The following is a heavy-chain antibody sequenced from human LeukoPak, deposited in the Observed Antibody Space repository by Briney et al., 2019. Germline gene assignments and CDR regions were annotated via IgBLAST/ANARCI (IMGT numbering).Heavy chain of an antibody. CDR2: IIWNGGRT. J-gene: IGHJ4*02. D-gene: IGHD5-18*01. CDR1: GFTFDDYA. V-gene: IGHV3-9*01. Sequence: GRSLRLSCAASGFTFDDYARHWVRQAPGKGLEWVSDIIWNGGRTGYADSVKGRFTISRDNAKNSLYLQMNNLRPEDTALYYCAKASGYSFGHFDYWGQGTLVTVSS. CDR3: AKASGYSFGHFDY.